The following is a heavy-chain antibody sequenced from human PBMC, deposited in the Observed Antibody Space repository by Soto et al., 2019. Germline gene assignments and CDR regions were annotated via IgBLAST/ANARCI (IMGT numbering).Heavy chain of an antibody. CDR1: GYTFTSYG. CDR3: ARRRYGDY. Sequence: QVHLVQSGAEVKKPGASVKVSCKGSGYTFTSYGITWVRQAPGQGLEWMGWISAHNGNTDYEQKRQGRVTVTRATSTSRAYMELRGLRSDDTAVYYCARRRYGDYWGQGALVTGSS. CDR2: ISAHNGNT. V-gene: IGHV1-18*01. D-gene: IGHD1-1*01. J-gene: IGHJ4*02.